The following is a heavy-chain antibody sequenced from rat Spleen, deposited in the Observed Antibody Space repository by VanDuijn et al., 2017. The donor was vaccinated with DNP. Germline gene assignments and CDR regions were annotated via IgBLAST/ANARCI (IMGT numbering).Heavy chain of an antibody. Sequence: QVQLKESGPGLVQPSQTLSLTCTVSGFSLTSYGVSWVRQPPGKGLEWIAAVSSGGNTYYNSGLKSRLSFSKATSKSQVFLKLNSLQTEDTATYYCARDLIIRDTTSAMDAWGQGTSVTVSS. V-gene: IGHV2S12*01. J-gene: IGHJ4*01. D-gene: IGHD4-3*01. CDR2: VSSGGNT. CDR3: ARDLIIRDTTSAMDA. CDR1: GFSLTSYG.